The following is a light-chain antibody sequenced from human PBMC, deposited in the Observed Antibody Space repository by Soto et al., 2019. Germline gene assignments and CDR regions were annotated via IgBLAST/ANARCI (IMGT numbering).Light chain of an antibody. CDR3: QQYGASPIYT. CDR1: QSVSSTY. CDR2: GAS. J-gene: IGKJ2*01. V-gene: IGKV3-20*01. Sequence: EIVLTQSPGTLSLSPGERATLSCRASQSVSSTYLAWYQQKPGQPPRLLIFGASNRAAGTPDRVSGSGSGTDFTLIISRLEPEDFAVYYCQQYGASPIYTFGQGTKLEIK.